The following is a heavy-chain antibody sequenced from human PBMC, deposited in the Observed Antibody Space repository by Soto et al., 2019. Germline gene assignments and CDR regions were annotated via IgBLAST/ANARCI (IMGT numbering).Heavy chain of an antibody. J-gene: IGHJ4*02. CDR2: ISGSGGST. D-gene: IGHD3-22*01. CDR3: AKDPYDSSGYYYIFDY. Sequence: GGSLRLSCAASGFTFSSYAMSWVRQAPGKGLEWVSAISGSGGSTYYADSVKGRFTISRDNSKNTLYLQMNSLRAEDTAVYYCAKDPYDSSGYYYIFDYWGQGTLVTVSS. V-gene: IGHV3-23*01. CDR1: GFTFSSYA.